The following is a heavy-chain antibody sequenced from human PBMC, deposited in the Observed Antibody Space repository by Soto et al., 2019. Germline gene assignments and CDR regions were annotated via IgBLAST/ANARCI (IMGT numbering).Heavy chain of an antibody. J-gene: IGHJ6*03. CDR2: IKSKTDDGTT. CDR1: GFTFSNAW. V-gene: IGHV3-15*01. CDR3: TTPLSRYYFYYYMDV. Sequence: GGSLRLSCAASGFTFSNAWMSWVRQAPGKGLEWVGRIKSKTDDGTTDYAAPVKGRFTISRDDSKNTLYLQMNSLKTEDTAVYYCTTPLSRYYFYYYMDVWGKGTTVTVSS. D-gene: IGHD1-26*01.